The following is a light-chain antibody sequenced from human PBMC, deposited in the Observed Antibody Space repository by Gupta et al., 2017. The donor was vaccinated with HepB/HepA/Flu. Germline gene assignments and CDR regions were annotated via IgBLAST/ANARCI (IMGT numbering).Light chain of an antibody. V-gene: IGLV1-44*01. Sequence: QSLPPQPPSASATPAQRVTISCSGSSSNIGSNTVNWYQQLPGTAPKPLIYSKNQRPSGVPDRFSGSKSGTSASLAMSGIQSEDEADYYCASWDDSLNGRGVVFGGGTKLTVL. J-gene: IGLJ2*01. CDR1: SSNIGSNT. CDR2: SKN. CDR3: ASWDDSLNGRGVV.